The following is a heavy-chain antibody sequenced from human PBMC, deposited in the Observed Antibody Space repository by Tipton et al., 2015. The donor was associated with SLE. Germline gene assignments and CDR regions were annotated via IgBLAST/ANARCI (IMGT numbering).Heavy chain of an antibody. CDR2: IYTSGST. CDR1: GGSISSGSYY. V-gene: IGHV4-61*02. D-gene: IGHD1-26*01. J-gene: IGHJ4*02. CDR3: ARDSIYSGSDY. Sequence: TLSLTCTVSGGSISSGSYYWSWIRQPAGKGLEWIGRIYTSGSTNYNPSLKSRVTISLDTPKNQFSLKLSSVTAADTAVYYCARDSIYSGSDYWGRGTLVTVSS.